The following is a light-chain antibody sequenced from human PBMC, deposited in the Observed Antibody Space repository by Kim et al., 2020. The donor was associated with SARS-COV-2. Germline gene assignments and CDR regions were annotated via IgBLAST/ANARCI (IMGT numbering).Light chain of an antibody. Sequence: SSVKLPGTLSSWHSTYIGAWHQQQPGKARRYLMKVEGDGGWRKGSGVPDRFSGSSSGADRYLSISNLQSEDEADYYCETWDSDTWVFGGGTQLTVL. CDR1: SWHSTYI. V-gene: IGLV4-60*03. J-gene: IGLJ3*02. CDR3: ETWDSDTWV. CDR2: VEGDGGW.